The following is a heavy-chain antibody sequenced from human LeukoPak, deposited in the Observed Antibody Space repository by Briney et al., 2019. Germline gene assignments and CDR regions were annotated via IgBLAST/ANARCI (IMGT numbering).Heavy chain of an antibody. J-gene: IGHJ4*02. CDR3: ARGSAWYLYYDS. D-gene: IGHD6-19*01. Sequence: GGSLRLSCAESGFTFSTYAMHWVRQAPGKGLEWVAVIWFDGNNKYYADSVKGRFTISRDNSKNTLYLQMNSLRAEDTAVYYCARGSAWYLYYDSWGQGALVTVSS. CDR1: GFTFSTYA. CDR2: IWFDGNNK. V-gene: IGHV3-33*01.